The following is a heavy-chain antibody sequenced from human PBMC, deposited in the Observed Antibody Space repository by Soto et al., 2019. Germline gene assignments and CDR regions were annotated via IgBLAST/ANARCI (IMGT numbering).Heavy chain of an antibody. CDR1: GGSFSGYY. CDR3: ARTIDAYYYDSSGYYYDY. J-gene: IGHJ4*02. D-gene: IGHD3-22*01. V-gene: IGHV4-34*01. Sequence: SETLSLTCAVYGGSFSGYYWSWIRQPPGKGLEWIGEINHSGSTNYNPSLKSRVTISVDTSKNQFSLKLSSVTAADTAVYYCARTIDAYYYDSSGYYYDYWGQGTLVTVSS. CDR2: INHSGST.